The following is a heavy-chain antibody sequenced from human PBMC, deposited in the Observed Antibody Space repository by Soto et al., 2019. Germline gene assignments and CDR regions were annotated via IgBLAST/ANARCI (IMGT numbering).Heavy chain of an antibody. Sequence: QLLESGGGLVQPGGSLRLSCAASGFTFSDYAMTWVRQAPGKGLEWVSGIIASGTYSKYADSVNGRFTISRDNAKNTLCLQMNGLGVDDTAVYFCAKDPNGDYIGAFDFWGQGTMVTVSS. D-gene: IGHD4-17*01. CDR2: IIASGTYS. V-gene: IGHV3-23*01. CDR1: GFTFSDYA. CDR3: AKDPNGDYIGAFDF. J-gene: IGHJ3*01.